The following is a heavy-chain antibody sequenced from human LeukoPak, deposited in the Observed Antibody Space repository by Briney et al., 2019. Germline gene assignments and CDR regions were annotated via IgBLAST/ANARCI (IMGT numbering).Heavy chain of an antibody. CDR1: GFTFNSHS. D-gene: IGHD6-19*01. CDR3: ASHAPVAGTDY. Sequence: PGGSLRLSCVASGFTFNSHSMNWVRQTPGKVGLEWVASIGFTTSYIYYADSVKGRFTISRDNAKNSLFLQMNSLRADDTAVYYCASHAPVAGTDYWGQGTLVTVSS. J-gene: IGHJ4*02. V-gene: IGHV3-21*01. CDR2: IGFTTSYI.